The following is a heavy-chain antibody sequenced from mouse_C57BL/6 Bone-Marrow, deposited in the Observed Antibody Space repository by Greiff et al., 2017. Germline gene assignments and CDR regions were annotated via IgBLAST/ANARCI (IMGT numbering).Heavy chain of an antibody. Sequence: VQLQQSGAEPARPGASVKLSCKASGFTFTSYGISWVKQRTGQGLEWIGEIYPRSGNTYYNEKFKGRATLTADKSSSTAYMELRSLTSEDSAVYFCARNFRFAYWGQGTLVTVSA. CDR3: ARNFRFAY. J-gene: IGHJ3*01. CDR1: GFTFTSYG. CDR2: IYPRSGNT. V-gene: IGHV1-81*01.